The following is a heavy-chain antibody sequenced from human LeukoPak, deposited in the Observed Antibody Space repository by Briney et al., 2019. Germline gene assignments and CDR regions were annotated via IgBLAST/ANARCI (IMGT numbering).Heavy chain of an antibody. D-gene: IGHD5-12*01. CDR3: ARARRGYFDY. J-gene: IGHJ4*02. CDR2: IYYSGSS. V-gene: IGHV4-59*01. Sequence: SETLSLTCTVSGGSISSYYWSWIRQPPGKGLEWIGYIYYSGSSNYNPSLKSRVTISVDTSKNQFSLKLSSVTAADTAVYYCARARRGYFDYWGQGTLVTVSS. CDR1: GGSISSYY.